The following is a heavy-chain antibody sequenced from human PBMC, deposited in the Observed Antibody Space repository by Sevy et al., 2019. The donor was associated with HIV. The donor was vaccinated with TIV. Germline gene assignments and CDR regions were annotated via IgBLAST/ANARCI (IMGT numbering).Heavy chain of an antibody. Sequence: ASVKVSCKVPGYTLSEVSTHWVRQAPGKGLEWMGGFVPEDGEIVYAQNFQGRVTVAEDTLTDTAYLEVTNLRSEDTATYFCVIGDTPRLTGSGTRLKDQSLNYFHFWGQGTLVTVSS. J-gene: IGHJ4*02. CDR3: VIGDTPRLTGSGTRLKDQSLNYFHF. V-gene: IGHV1-24*01. CDR2: FVPEDGEI. CDR1: GYTLSEVS. D-gene: IGHD2-2*01.